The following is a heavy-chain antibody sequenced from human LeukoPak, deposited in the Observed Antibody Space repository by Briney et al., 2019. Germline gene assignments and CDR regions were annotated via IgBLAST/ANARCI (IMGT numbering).Heavy chain of an antibody. CDR2: INPNSGNT. CDR3: ARGAYCGGDCYPNWFDP. D-gene: IGHD2-21*02. J-gene: IGHJ5*02. CDR1: GYTFTSYD. V-gene: IGHV1-8*01. Sequence: ASVKVSCKASGYTFTSYDINWVRQATGQGLEWMGWINPNSGNTGYAQKFQGRVTMTRNTSISTAYMELSSLRSEDTAVYYCARGAYCGGDCYPNWFDPWGQGTLVTVSS.